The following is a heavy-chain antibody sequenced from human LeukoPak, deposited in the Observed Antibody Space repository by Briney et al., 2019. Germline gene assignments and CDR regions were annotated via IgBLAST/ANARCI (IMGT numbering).Heavy chain of an antibody. D-gene: IGHD1-26*01. CDR1: GYTFTSYG. V-gene: IGHV1-18*01. CDR2: INGYNGNT. Sequence: GASVKVSCKASGYTFTSYGISWVRQAPGQGLEWMGWINGYNGNTNYAQNLQGRVTMTTDTSTSTAYMELRSLRSDDTAVYYCARVLRDNSGSYYDYWGQGTLVTVSS. J-gene: IGHJ4*02. CDR3: ARVLRDNSGSYYDY.